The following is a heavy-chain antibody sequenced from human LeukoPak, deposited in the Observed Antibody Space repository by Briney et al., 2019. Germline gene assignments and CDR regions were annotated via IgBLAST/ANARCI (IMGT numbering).Heavy chain of an antibody. CDR3: ARDAYSGSYYYPAHYFDY. CDR1: GFTFDDYG. CDR2: INWSGGST. Sequence: GGSLRLSCAASGFTFDDYGMSWVRQAPGKGLEWVSGINWSGGSTGYADSVKGRFTISRDNAKNSLYLQMNSLRAEDTALYYCARDAYSGSYYYPAHYFDYWGQGTLVTVSS. D-gene: IGHD1-26*01. V-gene: IGHV3-20*04. J-gene: IGHJ4*02.